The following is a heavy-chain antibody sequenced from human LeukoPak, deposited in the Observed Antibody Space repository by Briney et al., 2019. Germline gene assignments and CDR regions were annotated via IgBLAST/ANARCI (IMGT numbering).Heavy chain of an antibody. J-gene: IGHJ4*02. CDR2: ISAYNGDT. CDR1: GYTFTSYG. CDR3: ARGSGITGIYYFDY. D-gene: IGHD1-20*01. V-gene: IGHV1-18*01. Sequence: ASVKVSCKASGYTFTSYGISWVRQAPGQGLEWMGWISAYNGDTNYAQKLQGRVTMTTDTSTSTAYMELRSLRSDDTAVYYCARGSGITGIYYFDYWGQGTLVSVSS.